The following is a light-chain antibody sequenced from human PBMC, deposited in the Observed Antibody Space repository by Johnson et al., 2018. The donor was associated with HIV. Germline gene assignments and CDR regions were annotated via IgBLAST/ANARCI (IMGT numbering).Light chain of an antibody. CDR2: DNN. CDR3: GTWDSSLSAGGNV. CDR1: SSNIGNNY. Sequence: QSVLTQPPSVSAAPGQKVTISCSGSSSNIGNNYVSWFQQLPGTAPKLLIYDNNKRPSGIPDRFSGSQSGTSATLGITGLQTGDEAEYYCGTWDSSLSAGGNVFGTGTKVTVL. V-gene: IGLV1-51*01. J-gene: IGLJ1*01.